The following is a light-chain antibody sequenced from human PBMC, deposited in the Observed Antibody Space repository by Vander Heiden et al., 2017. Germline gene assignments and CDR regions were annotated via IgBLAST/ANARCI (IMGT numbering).Light chain of an antibody. V-gene: IGLV8-61*01. CDR2: STN. Sequence: TVVTQEPSFSVSPGVPVTLTCGLRSCSVSTTYYPSWYQQTPGQAPRTLICSTNTRSSGVPDRFSGSILGNKAALTITGAKADDESDYYCLRSMGSGVYVFGTGTKVTVL. J-gene: IGLJ1*01. CDR3: LRSMGSGVYV. CDR1: SCSVSTTYY.